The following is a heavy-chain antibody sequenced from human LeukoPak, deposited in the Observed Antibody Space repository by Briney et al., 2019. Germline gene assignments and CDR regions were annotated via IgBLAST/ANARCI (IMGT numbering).Heavy chain of an antibody. J-gene: IGHJ4*02. CDR2: IIPIFGTA. D-gene: IGHD5-24*01. V-gene: IGHV1-69*01. CDR1: GGTFSSYA. Sequence: SVKVSCKASGGTFSSYAIGWVRQAPGQGLEWMGGIIPIFGTANYAQKFQGRVTITADESTSTAYMELSSLRSEDTAVYYCARGPPQMATLDYWGQGTLATVSS. CDR3: ARGPPQMATLDY.